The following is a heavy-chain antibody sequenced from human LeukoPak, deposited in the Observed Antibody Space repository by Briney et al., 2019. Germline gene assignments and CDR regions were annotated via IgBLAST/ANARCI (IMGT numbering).Heavy chain of an antibody. CDR3: AREGGTRYYMDV. V-gene: IGHV3-21*01. CDR2: ISSSSYI. D-gene: IGHD3-16*01. Sequence: GGSVRLSCAASGFTFSSYSMNWVRQAPGKGLEWVSSISSSSYIYYADSVKGRFTISRDNAKNSLYLQMNSLRAEDTAVYYCAREGGTRYYMDVWGKGTTVTISS. J-gene: IGHJ6*03. CDR1: GFTFSSYS.